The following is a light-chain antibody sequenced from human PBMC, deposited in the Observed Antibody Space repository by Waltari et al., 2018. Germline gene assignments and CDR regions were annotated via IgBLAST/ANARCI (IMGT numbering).Light chain of an antibody. V-gene: IGLV1-44*01. CDR3: AAWDDSLNGWV. Sequence: QSVLTQPPSASGTPGQRVTISCSGSSSNIGRTTVNWYHLLPGTAPKLLIYSDKPRPAGVPERFSGSKSGTSASLAISGSQSEDEADFYCAAWDDSLNGWVFGGGTKLTVL. CDR1: SSNIGRTT. CDR2: SDK. J-gene: IGLJ3*02.